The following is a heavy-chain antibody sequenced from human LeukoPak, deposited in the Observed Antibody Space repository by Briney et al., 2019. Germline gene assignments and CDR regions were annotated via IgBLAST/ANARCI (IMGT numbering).Heavy chain of an antibody. CDR3: ARTAAMVRGLINWFDP. CDR2: IIPILGIA. Sequence: SVKVSCKASGGTFSSYAISWVRQAPGQGLEWMGRIIPILGIANYAQKFQGRVTITADKSTSTAYMELSSLRSEDTAVYYCARTAAMVRGLINWFDPWGQGTLVTVSS. V-gene: IGHV1-69*04. D-gene: IGHD3-10*01. CDR1: GGTFSSYA. J-gene: IGHJ5*02.